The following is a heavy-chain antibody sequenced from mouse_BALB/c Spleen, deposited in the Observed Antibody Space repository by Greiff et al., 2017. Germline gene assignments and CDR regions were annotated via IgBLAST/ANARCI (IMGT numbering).Heavy chain of an antibody. CDR3: ASGYGNYGAYAMDY. Sequence: EVKLQESGGGLVQPGGSLKLSCAASGFDFSRYWMSWVRQAPGKGLEWIGEINPDSSTINYTPSLKDKFIISRDNAKNTLYLQMSKVRSEDTALYYCASGYGNYGAYAMDYWGQGTSVTVSS. CDR1: GFDFSRYW. D-gene: IGHD2-10*02. J-gene: IGHJ4*01. CDR2: INPDSSTI. V-gene: IGHV4-1*02.